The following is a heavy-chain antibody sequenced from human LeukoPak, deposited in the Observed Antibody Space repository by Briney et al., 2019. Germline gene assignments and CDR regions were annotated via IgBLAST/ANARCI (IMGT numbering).Heavy chain of an antibody. CDR3: ARGVTFGGVIVDYYDY. J-gene: IGHJ4*02. CDR2: ISSSSSTI. V-gene: IGHV3-48*04. D-gene: IGHD3-16*02. CDR1: GFTFSSYS. Sequence: GGSLRLSCAASGFTFSSYSMHWVRQAPGTGLEWLSYISSSSSTIYYADSVKGRFTISRDNAKNSLYLQMNSLRAEDTAVYYCARGVTFGGVIVDYYDYWGQGTLVTVSS.